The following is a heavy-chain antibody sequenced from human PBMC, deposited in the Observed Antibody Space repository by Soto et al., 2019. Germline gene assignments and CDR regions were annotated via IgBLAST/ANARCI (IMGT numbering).Heavy chain of an antibody. J-gene: IGHJ4*02. Sequence: ASVKVSCKASGGTFSSYAISWVRQAPGQGLEWMGGNIPIFGTANYAQKFQGRVTITADRSTSTAYMELSSLRSEDTAVYYCARDPQPASLYYYESSGYCMGYLGQGTLVTVSS. CDR2: NIPIFGTA. CDR3: ARDPQPASLYYYESSGYCMGY. V-gene: IGHV1-69*06. D-gene: IGHD3-22*01. CDR1: GGTFSSYA.